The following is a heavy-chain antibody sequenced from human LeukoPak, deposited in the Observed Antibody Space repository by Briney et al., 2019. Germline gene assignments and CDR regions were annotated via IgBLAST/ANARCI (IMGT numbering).Heavy chain of an antibody. Sequence: ASVKVSCKASGYTFTSYGISWVRQAPGQGLEWMGWISAYNGNTNYAQKLQGRVTMTTDTSTSTAYMELRSLRSDDTAVYCCARRRYYDFWSGYYAFDIWGQGTMVTVSS. D-gene: IGHD3-3*01. CDR3: ARRRYYDFWSGYYAFDI. V-gene: IGHV1-18*01. J-gene: IGHJ3*02. CDR1: GYTFTSYG. CDR2: ISAYNGNT.